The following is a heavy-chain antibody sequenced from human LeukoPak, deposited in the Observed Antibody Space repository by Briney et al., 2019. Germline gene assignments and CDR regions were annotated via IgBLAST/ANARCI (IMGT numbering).Heavy chain of an antibody. CDR2: IYYSESN. V-gene: IGHV4-39*01. CDR1: GGSISSSSYY. Sequence: SETLSLTCTVSGGSISSSSYYWGWIRQPPGKGLEWIGSIYYSESNHYNPSLKSRVTISVDTSKNQFSLKLSSVTAADTAVYYCARRRYCSGGSCYYFDYWGQGTLVTVSS. D-gene: IGHD2-15*01. CDR3: ARRRYCSGGSCYYFDY. J-gene: IGHJ4*02.